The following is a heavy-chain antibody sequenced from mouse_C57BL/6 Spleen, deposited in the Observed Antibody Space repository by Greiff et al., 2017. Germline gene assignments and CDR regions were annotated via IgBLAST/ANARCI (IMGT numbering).Heavy chain of an antibody. CDR2: ISSGSSTI. D-gene: IGHD1-1*01. CDR3: AKTTVVAPFDD. CDR1: GFTFSDYG. Sequence: DVMLVESGGGLVKPGGSLKLSCAASGFTFSDYGMHWVRQAPEKGLEWVAYISSGSSTIYYADTVKGRFTISRDNAKNTLFLQMTSLRSEDTAMYYCAKTTVVAPFDDWGQGTTLTVSS. J-gene: IGHJ2*01. V-gene: IGHV5-17*01.